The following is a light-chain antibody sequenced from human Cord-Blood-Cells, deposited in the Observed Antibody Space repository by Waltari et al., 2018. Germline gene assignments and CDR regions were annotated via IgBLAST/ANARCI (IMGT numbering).Light chain of an antibody. J-gene: IGKJ1*01. CDR3: QQSYSTPPWT. CDR1: QSISSY. CDR2: AAS. Sequence: DIQMTQSPSSLSASVGDRVTITCRTSQSISSYLNWYQQKPGKAPKLLIYAASSLQSGVTSRFSGSGSGTDVTLTISSLQAADVATYYCQQSYSTPPWTFGQGTKVEIK. V-gene: IGKV1-39*01.